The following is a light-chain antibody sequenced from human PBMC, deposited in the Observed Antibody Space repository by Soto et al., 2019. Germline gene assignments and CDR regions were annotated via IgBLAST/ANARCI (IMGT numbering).Light chain of an antibody. J-gene: IGKJ4*01. CDR3: QQYGTAPLT. CDR1: QSVPSSY. CDR2: TAS. Sequence: EIVLTQSPGILSLSPGERATLSCRASQSVPSSYLAWYQQKPGQAPRLLIFTASTRATGIPDRFSGSGFGTDFTLTISRLEPEDSAVYYWQQYGTAPLTFGGGAKVEI. V-gene: IGKV3-20*01.